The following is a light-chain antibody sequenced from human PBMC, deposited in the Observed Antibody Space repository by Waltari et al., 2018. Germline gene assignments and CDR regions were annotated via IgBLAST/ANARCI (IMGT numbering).Light chain of an antibody. V-gene: IGLV2-14*03. Sequence: QSALTQPASVSGSPGQSIPFSCTGTSTDVGAYNYVLWYQQYPGKAPKLIIYDVNNRPSGVSNRFAGSKSGNTASLTISGLQAEDEADYYCGSYTTTISVVFGGGTKLTVL. CDR1: STDVGAYNY. J-gene: IGLJ2*01. CDR2: DVN. CDR3: GSYTTTISVV.